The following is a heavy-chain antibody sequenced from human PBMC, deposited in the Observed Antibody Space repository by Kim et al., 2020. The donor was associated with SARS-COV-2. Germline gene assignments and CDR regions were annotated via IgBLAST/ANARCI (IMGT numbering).Heavy chain of an antibody. CDR3: ACPLGELSLYGNY. Sequence: GGSLRISCAASGFTFSSYSMNWVRQAPGKGLEWVSSISSSSSYIYYADSVKGRFTISRDNAKNSLYLQMNSLRAEDTAVYYCACPLGELSLYGNYWGQGTLLTVSS. D-gene: IGHD3-16*02. CDR1: GFTFSSYS. V-gene: IGHV3-21*01. J-gene: IGHJ4*02. CDR2: ISSSSSYI.